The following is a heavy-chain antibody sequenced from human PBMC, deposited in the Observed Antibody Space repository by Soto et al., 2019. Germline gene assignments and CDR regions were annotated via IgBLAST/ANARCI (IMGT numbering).Heavy chain of an antibody. J-gene: IGHJ6*01. Sequence: LQLQESGSGLVKPSQTLSLTCGVSGGSITSGAYAWSWIRQPPGKGLEWMGYIYHSGSTYYNPSITSRVTLIVDRSKTQFALKLSTVTAADTAVSDCSGIRIEVAGGGWDVWGAWTSVTDSA. V-gene: IGHV4-30-2*01. CDR1: GGSITSGAYA. D-gene: IGHD6-13*01. CDR3: SGIRIEVAGGGWDV. CDR2: IYHSGST.